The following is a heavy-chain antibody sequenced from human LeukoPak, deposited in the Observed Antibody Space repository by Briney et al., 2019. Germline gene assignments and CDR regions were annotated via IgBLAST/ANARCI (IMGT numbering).Heavy chain of an antibody. J-gene: IGHJ5*02. CDR2: MYAGGTT. D-gene: IGHD6-19*01. Sequence: GGSLRLSCAASGVIVSRNFMSWVRQAPGKGLQWVAIMYAGGTTDYSDAVRGRFHISRDSSNNTLSLQINSLRAEDTAVYYCARGSGSGWPLDRWGQGALVTVSS. CDR3: ARGSGSGWPLDR. CDR1: GVIVSRNF. V-gene: IGHV3-53*01.